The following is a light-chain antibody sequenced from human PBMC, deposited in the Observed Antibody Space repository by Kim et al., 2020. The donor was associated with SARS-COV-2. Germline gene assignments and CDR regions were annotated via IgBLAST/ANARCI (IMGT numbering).Light chain of an antibody. CDR1: QDISSW. CDR2: EAS. J-gene: IGKJ2*01. Sequence: SASGRDRFTMTCLASQDISSWLGWYQQKPGEAPKVLIYEASNLQSVVPAKFSGSGSGTDFTLTINILPPEDFATYYCQQTHIFPVTFGGGTKLEI. V-gene: IGKV1D-12*01. CDR3: QQTHIFPVT.